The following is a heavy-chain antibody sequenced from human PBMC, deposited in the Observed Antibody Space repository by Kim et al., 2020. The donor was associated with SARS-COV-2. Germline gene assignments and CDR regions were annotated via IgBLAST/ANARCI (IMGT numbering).Heavy chain of an antibody. J-gene: IGHJ6*02. CDR2: IYHSGST. D-gene: IGHD6-19*01. CDR3: ARGGSSGWPENYYYGMDV. Sequence: SETLSLTCAVSGGSISSSNWWSWVRQPPGKGLEWIGEIYHSGSTNYNPSLKSRVTISVDKSKNQFSLKLSSVTAADTAVYYCARGGSSGWPENYYYGMDVWGQGTTVTVSS. V-gene: IGHV4-4*02. CDR1: GGSISSSNW.